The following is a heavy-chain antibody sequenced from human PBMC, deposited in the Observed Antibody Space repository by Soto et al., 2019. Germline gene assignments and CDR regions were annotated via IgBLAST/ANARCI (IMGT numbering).Heavy chain of an antibody. D-gene: IGHD5-18*01. J-gene: IGHJ2*01. CDR2: IYYSGST. V-gene: IGHV4-39*01. CDR3: ARHDRRGYSYGSRWYFDL. CDR1: GGSISSSSYY. Sequence: PSETLSLTCTVSGGSISSSSYYWGWIRQPPGKGLEWIGSIYYSGSTYYNPSLKSRVTISVDTSKNQFSLKLSSVTAADTAVYYCARHDRRGYSYGSRWYFDLWGRGTLVTVSS.